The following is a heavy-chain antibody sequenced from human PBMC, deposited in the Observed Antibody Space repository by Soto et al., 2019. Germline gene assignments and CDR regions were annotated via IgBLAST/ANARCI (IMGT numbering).Heavy chain of an antibody. J-gene: IGHJ4*02. Sequence: GGSLRLSCAASGFTFSDHYMDWVRQAPGKGLEWVGRTRNKANSYTTEYAASVKGRFTISRDDSKNSLYLQMNSLKTEDTAVYYCARELEYSSGWYLRYYFDYWGQGTLVTV. CDR1: GFTFSDHY. D-gene: IGHD6-19*01. CDR3: ARELEYSSGWYLRYYFDY. V-gene: IGHV3-72*01. CDR2: TRNKANSYTT.